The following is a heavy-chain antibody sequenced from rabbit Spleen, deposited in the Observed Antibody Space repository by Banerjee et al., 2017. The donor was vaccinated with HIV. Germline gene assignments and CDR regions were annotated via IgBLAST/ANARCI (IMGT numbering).Heavy chain of an antibody. Sequence: QEQLVESGGGLVQPEGSLTLTCTASGFSFSSNYYMCWVRQAPGKGLEWIACIYIGSGGTTYYASWAKGRFTVSKTSSTTVTLQMTSLTAADTATYFCARGDITVRFNFWGPGTLVTVS. D-gene: IGHD2-1*01. V-gene: IGHV1S45*01. CDR3: ARGDITVRFNF. CDR2: IYIGSGGTT. CDR1: GFSFSSNYY. J-gene: IGHJ4*01.